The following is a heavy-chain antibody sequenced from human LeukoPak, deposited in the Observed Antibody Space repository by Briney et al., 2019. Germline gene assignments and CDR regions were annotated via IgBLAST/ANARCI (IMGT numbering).Heavy chain of an antibody. V-gene: IGHV2-5*02. CDR3: ARIHDSSGWYQL. CDR1: GFSLSTSGVG. Sequence: SGPTLVHPTLTLTLTCTFSGFSLSTSGVGVGWIRQPPVKALEWLALIYWEDDKRYSSSLKSRLTITKDNPKNHVVLTMTNMDPVDTATYYCARIHDSSGWYQLGGQGTLVTVSS. CDR2: IYWEDDK. J-gene: IGHJ4*02. D-gene: IGHD6-19*01.